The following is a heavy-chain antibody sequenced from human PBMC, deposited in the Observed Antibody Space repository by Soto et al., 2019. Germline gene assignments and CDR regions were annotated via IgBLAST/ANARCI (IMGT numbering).Heavy chain of an antibody. CDR3: ASVIPLRY. Sequence: EVQLVESGGGLVQPGGSLRLSCAASGFTFSSYWMHWVRQAPGKGLVWVSRINSDGSSTSYADSVKGRSTTSRDNAKNTLYLQMTSLRAEDTPVSYCASVIPLRYWGQGTLVTVSS. CDR1: GFTFSSYW. J-gene: IGHJ4*02. D-gene: IGHD2-21*01. CDR2: INSDGSST. V-gene: IGHV3-74*01.